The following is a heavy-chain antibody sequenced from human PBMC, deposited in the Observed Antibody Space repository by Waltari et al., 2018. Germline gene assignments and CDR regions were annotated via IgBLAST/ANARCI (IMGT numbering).Heavy chain of an antibody. Sequence: LVQSGAEVKKPVASVKVSCKASGYTLIGYAILWVRQAPGQGLEWMGRINPKNGDTHYAQNFQGRVALTTDTSTNTAFMELQRLRSDDTAVYYCLRDSSGSHFDYWGQGTLVTVSS. V-gene: IGHV1-2*06. CDR3: LRDSSGSHFDY. J-gene: IGHJ4*02. CDR1: GYTLIGYA. D-gene: IGHD3-22*01. CDR2: INPKNGDT.